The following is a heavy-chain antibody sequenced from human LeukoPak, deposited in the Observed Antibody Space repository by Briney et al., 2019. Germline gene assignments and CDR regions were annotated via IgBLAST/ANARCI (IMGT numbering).Heavy chain of an antibody. D-gene: IGHD3-22*01. V-gene: IGHV1-8*01. CDR1: GYTFTSYD. CDR2: MNPNSGNT. Sequence: ASVKVSCKASGYTFTSYDINWVRQATGQGLEWMGWMNPNSGNTGYAQKLQGRVTMTTDTSTSTAYMELRSLRSDDTAVYYCARVDYYDSSGYYNYWGQGTLVTVSS. J-gene: IGHJ4*02. CDR3: ARVDYYDSSGYYNY.